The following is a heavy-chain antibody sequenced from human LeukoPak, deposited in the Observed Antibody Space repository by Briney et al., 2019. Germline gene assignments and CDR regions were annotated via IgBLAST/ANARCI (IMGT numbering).Heavy chain of an antibody. CDR1: GFTFSSYA. V-gene: IGHV3-23*01. CDR2: ISGSGGST. CDR3: AKDFYGAGVVGAFDI. Sequence: GGSLRLSCAASGFTFSSYAMSWVRQAPGKGLEWVSGISGSGGSTYYADSVKGRFTISRDNSKNTLYLQMNSLKAEDTAVYYCAKDFYGAGVVGAFDIWGEGTMVTVSS. J-gene: IGHJ3*02. D-gene: IGHD3-10*01.